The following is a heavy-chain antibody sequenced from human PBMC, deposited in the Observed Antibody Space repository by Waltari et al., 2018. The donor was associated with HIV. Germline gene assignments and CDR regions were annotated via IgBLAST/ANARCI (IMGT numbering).Heavy chain of an antibody. D-gene: IGHD1-1*01. J-gene: IGHJ4*02. V-gene: IGHV3-48*04. CDR1: GFTFSRYN. Sequence: EVQLVESGGGLVQPGGSLRLSCVASGFTFSRYNMNWVRQAPGKGVEWLSYITSSGYTIYYADSVEGRFTVARDNAKNSLYLQMNSLRAEDTAVYYCARTTHGIDFWGQGTLVTVSS. CDR2: ITSSGYTI. CDR3: ARTTHGIDF.